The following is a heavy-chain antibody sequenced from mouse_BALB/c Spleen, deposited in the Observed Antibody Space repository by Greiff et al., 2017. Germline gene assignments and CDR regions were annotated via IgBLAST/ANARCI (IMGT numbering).Heavy chain of an antibody. J-gene: IGHJ2*01. Sequence: QVQLQQSGAELVRPGTSVKVSCKASGYAFTNYLIEWVKQRPGQGLEWIGVINPGSGGTNYNEKLKGKATLTADKSSSTAYMQLSSLTSDDSAVYFGAREGVTLGPYYFDYWGQGTTLTVSS. CDR1: GYAFTNYL. V-gene: IGHV1-54*01. CDR2: INPGSGGT. D-gene: IGHD2-2*01. CDR3: AREGVTLGPYYFDY.